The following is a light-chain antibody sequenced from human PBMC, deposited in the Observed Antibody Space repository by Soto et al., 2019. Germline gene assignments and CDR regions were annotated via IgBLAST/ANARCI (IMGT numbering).Light chain of an antibody. J-gene: IGLJ2*01. CDR1: SSDVGGYNY. V-gene: IGLV2-11*01. CDR3: CSYAGGYTLGA. CDR2: DVV. Sequence: QSALTQPRSVSGSPGQSVSISCTGTSSDVGGYNYVSWYQQYPGKAPKLMIYDVVKRPSGVPDRFSGSKSGNTASLTISGLQAEDEADYYCCSYAGGYTLGAFGGGTKVTVL.